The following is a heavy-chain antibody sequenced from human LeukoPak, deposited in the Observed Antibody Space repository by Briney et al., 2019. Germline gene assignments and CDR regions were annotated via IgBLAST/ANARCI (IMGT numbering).Heavy chain of an antibody. CDR1: GFTFSSYA. Sequence: GGSLRLSCAASGFTFSSYAMSWVRQAPGKGLVWVSGVNSDGSDTNYADSVKGRFTISRDNAENTLYLQVNSLRAEDTAVYYCARGLSASCFDTWGQGTLVTVSS. J-gene: IGHJ5*02. V-gene: IGHV3-74*01. CDR2: VNSDGSDT. CDR3: ARGLSASCFDT.